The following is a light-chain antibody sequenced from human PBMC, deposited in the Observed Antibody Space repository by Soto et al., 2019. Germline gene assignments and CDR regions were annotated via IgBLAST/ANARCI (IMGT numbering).Light chain of an antibody. V-gene: IGKV3-11*01. CDR1: QSVSNY. Sequence: EIVLTQSPATLSLSPGEGATLSCRASQSVSNYLAWYQQKPGQAPRLLIFDASKRATGIPARFSGSGSGTDFTLTISSLEPEDFAVYYCQQRSNWPLTFSGGTKVEIK. CDR3: QQRSNWPLT. J-gene: IGKJ4*01. CDR2: DAS.